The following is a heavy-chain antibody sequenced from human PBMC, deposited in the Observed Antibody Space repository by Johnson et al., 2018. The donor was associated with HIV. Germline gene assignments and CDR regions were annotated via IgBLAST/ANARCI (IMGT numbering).Heavy chain of an antibody. CDR3: ARYSGSYYTIAFDI. CDR2: IGTAGDT. V-gene: IGHV3-13*01. Sequence: VQLVESGGGLVQPGGSLRLSCAASGFTFSSYDMHWVRQATGKGLEWVSAIGTAGDTYYPGSVKGRFTISRENAKNSLYLQMNSLRAEDTALYYCARYSGSYYTIAFDIWGQGTMVTVSS. D-gene: IGHD1-26*01. CDR1: GFTFSSYD. J-gene: IGHJ3*02.